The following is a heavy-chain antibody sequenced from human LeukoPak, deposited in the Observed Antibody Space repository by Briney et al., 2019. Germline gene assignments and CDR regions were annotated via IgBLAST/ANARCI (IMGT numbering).Heavy chain of an antibody. D-gene: IGHD3-22*01. CDR3: ARDLAPPEALYYYDSSGYYPFDY. J-gene: IGHJ4*02. CDR2: ISSSRSAI. V-gene: IGHV3-48*04. CDR1: GFTFSDYS. Sequence: GGSLRLSCAASGFTFSDYSMNWVRQAPGKGLEWVSYISSSRSAIYYADSVKGRFTISRDNAKNSLYLQMNSLRAEDTAVYYCARDLAPPEALYYYDSSGYYPFDYWGQGTLVTVSS.